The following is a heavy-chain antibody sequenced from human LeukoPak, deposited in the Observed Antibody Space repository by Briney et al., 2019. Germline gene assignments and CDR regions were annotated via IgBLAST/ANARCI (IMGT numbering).Heavy chain of an antibody. J-gene: IGHJ4*02. CDR3: ARGNSGFDY. CDR1: GFTFSNYW. CDR2: INSDGGST. D-gene: IGHD1-1*01. Sequence: PGGSLRLSCAASGFTFSNYWIHWVRQAPGKGLVCVSRINSDGGSTTYADSVKGRFTISRDNAKNTLYLQMNSLRVDDTAVYYCARGNSGFDYWGQGTLVTVSS. V-gene: IGHV3-74*01.